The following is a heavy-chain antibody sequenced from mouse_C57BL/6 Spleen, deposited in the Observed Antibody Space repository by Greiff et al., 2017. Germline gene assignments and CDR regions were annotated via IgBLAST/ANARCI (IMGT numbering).Heavy chain of an antibody. D-gene: IGHD2-4*01. CDR1: GYAFSSSW. J-gene: IGHJ3*01. CDR2: IYPGDGDT. CDR3: AREDDYDVWFAY. V-gene: IGHV1-82*01. Sequence: QVQLQQSGPELVKPGASVKISCKASGYAFSSSWMNWVKQRPGKGLEWIGRIYPGDGDTNYNGKFKGKATLTADKSSSTAYMQLSRLTSEDSAVYFCAREDDYDVWFAYWGQGTLVTVSA.